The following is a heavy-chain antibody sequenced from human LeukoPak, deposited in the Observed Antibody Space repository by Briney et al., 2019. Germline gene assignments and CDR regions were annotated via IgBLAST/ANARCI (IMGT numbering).Heavy chain of an antibody. CDR2: ISGSGGST. Sequence: PGASLRLSRAASGFTFSSYAMSWVRQAPGKGLEWVSAISGSGGSTYYADSVKGRFTISRDNSKNTLYLQMNSLRAEDTAVYYCAKGMGLLWFGEFVDYWGQGTLVTVSS. D-gene: IGHD3-10*01. J-gene: IGHJ4*02. V-gene: IGHV3-23*01. CDR3: AKGMGLLWFGEFVDY. CDR1: GFTFSSYA.